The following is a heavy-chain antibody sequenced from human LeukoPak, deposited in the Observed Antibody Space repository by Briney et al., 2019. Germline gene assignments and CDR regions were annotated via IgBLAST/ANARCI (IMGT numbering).Heavy chain of an antibody. CDR3: AKDLWYGSGSYVFDY. CDR2: INTSGGST. CDR1: GFTFSTYA. V-gene: IGHV3-23*03. J-gene: IGHJ4*02. D-gene: IGHD3-10*01. Sequence: PGGSLRLSCAASGFTFSTYAMSWVRQAPGKGLEWVSLINTSGGSTHYADSVKGRFTISRDNSKNTLSLQMNSLRAEDTAVYYCAKDLWYGSGSYVFDYWGQGTVVTVSS.